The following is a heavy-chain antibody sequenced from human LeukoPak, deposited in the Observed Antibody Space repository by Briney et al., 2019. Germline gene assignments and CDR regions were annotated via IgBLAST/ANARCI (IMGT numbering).Heavy chain of an antibody. CDR1: GGTFSSYA. V-gene: IGHV1-69*06. J-gene: IGHJ4*02. CDR2: IIPIFGTA. Sequence: SVTVSCKASGGTFSSYAISWVRQAPGQGLEWMGGIIPIFGTANYAQKFQGRVTITADKSTSTAYMELSSLRSEDTAVYYCARGAGYSSSWYSYQEVAFDYWGQGTLVTVSS. CDR3: ARGAGYSSSWYSYQEVAFDY. D-gene: IGHD6-13*01.